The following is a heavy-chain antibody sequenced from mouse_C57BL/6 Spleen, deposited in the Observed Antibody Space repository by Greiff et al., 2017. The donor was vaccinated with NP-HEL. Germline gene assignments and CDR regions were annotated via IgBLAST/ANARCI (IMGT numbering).Heavy chain of an antibody. CDR2: IDPSDSYT. CDR3: ARYGYYGWYAMDY. Sequence: QVQLKQPGAELVMPGASVKLSCKASGYTFTSYWMHWVKQRPGQGLEWIGEIDPSDSYTNYNQKFKGKSTLTVDKSSSTAYMQLSSLTSEDSAVYYCARYGYYGWYAMDYWGQGTSVTVSS. CDR1: GYTFTSYW. V-gene: IGHV1-69*01. J-gene: IGHJ4*01. D-gene: IGHD2-3*01.